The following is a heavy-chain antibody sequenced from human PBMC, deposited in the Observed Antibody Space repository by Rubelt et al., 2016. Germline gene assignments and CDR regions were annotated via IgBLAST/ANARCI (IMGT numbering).Heavy chain of an antibody. Sequence: KPGASVKVSCKASGYTFTSYDINWVRQATGQGLEWMGWMNPNSGNTGYAQKFQGRVTMTRNTSISTAYMALSSLRSEDTAVYYCARLPMVRGPEDYYYGMDVWGQGTTVTVSS. CDR3: ARLPMVRGPEDYYYGMDV. CDR2: MNPNSGNT. CDR1: GYTFTSYD. J-gene: IGHJ6*02. D-gene: IGHD3-10*01. V-gene: IGHV1-8*01.